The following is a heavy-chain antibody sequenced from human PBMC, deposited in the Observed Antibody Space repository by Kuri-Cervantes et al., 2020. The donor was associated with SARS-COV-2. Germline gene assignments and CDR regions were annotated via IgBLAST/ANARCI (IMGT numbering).Heavy chain of an antibody. CDR2: IIPIFGTA. J-gene: IGHJ3*02. Sequence: SVKVSCKASGYTFTSYGISWVRQAPGQGLEWMGGIIPIFGTANYAQKVQGRVSMTSDTSTGTVYMEMSSLRSEDTAMYYCSTLTGYYRHDAFNMWGQGTMVTVSS. CDR3: STLTGYYRHDAFNM. V-gene: IGHV1-69*05. CDR1: GYTFTSYG. D-gene: IGHD3-9*01.